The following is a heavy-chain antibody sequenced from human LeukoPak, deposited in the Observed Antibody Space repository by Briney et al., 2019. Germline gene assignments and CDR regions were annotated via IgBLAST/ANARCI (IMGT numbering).Heavy chain of an antibody. Sequence: SETLSLTCAVYGGSFSGYYWSWIRQPPGKGLEWIGEINHSGSTNYNPSLKSRVTISVDTSRNQFSLKLSSVTAVDTAVYYCARRYDSSGSDYWGQGTLVTVSS. CDR3: ARRYDSSGSDY. CDR1: GGSFSGYY. V-gene: IGHV4-34*01. CDR2: INHSGST. J-gene: IGHJ4*02. D-gene: IGHD3-22*01.